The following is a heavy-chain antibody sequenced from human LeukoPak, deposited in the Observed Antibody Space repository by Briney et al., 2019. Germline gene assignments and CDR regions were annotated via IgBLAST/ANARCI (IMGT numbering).Heavy chain of an antibody. Sequence: SETLSLTCTVSGGSISPYYWSWIRQPPGKGLEWIGYVSHSGSTNYNLSLGSRVTISVDTSKNQFSLKLTSVTAADTAVYFCARGGNYYYHGMDVWGQRTTVTVSS. D-gene: IGHD1-14*01. V-gene: IGHV4-59*01. J-gene: IGHJ6*02. CDR3: ARGGNYYYHGMDV. CDR1: GGSISPYY. CDR2: VSHSGST.